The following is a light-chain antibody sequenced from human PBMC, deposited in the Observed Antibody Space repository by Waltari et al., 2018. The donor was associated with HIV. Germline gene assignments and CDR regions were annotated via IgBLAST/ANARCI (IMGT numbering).Light chain of an antibody. CDR3: HEYNKGPVP. J-gene: IGKJ3*01. CDR1: QSVSIN. Sequence: EAVMTQSPATLSVSPGERATLSCKASQSVSINLAWYQQNPGQAPRLLIYATSARATGVPARFSGSESETEYTLTICSLQSEDFEIYYSHEYNKGPVPFGPSTKVEMK. V-gene: IGKV3-15*01. CDR2: ATS.